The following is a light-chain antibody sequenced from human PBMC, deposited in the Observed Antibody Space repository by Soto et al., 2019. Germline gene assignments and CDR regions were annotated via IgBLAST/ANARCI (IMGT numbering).Light chain of an antibody. CDR1: QSVSSN. CDR2: GAS. Sequence: EIVMTQSPATLSVSPGERATISCRASQSVSSNLAWYQQKPGQAPRLLIYGASTRGTGIPARFSGSGSGTAFTLTSSRLQSEAFAVYYWQQYNTSPLTFGGGTKVEIK. V-gene: IGKV3-15*01. CDR3: QQYNTSPLT. J-gene: IGKJ4*01.